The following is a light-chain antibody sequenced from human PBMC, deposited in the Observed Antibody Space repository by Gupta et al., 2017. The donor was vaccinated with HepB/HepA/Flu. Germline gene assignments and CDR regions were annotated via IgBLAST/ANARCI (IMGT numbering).Light chain of an antibody. CDR2: GAS. CDR3: QQYKDWPLT. V-gene: IGKV3-15*01. CDR1: QSVSSS. Sequence: ILMTPSPATLSVCPGERATLSCRASQSVSSSLAWYQQQPGQAPRLLIYGASTRATGIPTMFSGSGSGTEFTLTISSLQSEDFAVYYCQQYKDWPLTFGGGTKVEIK. J-gene: IGKJ4*01.